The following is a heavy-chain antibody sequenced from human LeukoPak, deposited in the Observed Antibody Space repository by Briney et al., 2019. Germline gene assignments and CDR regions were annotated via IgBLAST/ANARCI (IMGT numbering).Heavy chain of an antibody. CDR3: ASLEVGAVDY. J-gene: IGHJ4*02. V-gene: IGHV1-2*02. CDR2: INPNSGGT. CDR1: GGTFSSYA. Sequence: GASVKVSCKASGGTFSSYAISWVRQAPGQGLEWMGWINPNSGGTNYAQKFQGRVTMTRDTSISTAYMELSRLRSDDTAVYYCASLEVGAVDYWGQGTLVTVSS. D-gene: IGHD1-26*01.